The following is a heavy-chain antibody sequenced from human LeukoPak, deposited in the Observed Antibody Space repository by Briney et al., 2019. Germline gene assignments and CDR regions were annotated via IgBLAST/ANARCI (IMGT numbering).Heavy chain of an antibody. Sequence: SETLSLTCTVSGDSINSLDLWSWVRQPPGKGLEWIGEMYLSGTTHSNPSVKSRVTISIDKSKNQFFSNLSSVIAADTAVYYCAGLVGRYSSGLYYYYFDYWGQGTLVTVSS. J-gene: IGHJ4*02. CDR2: MYLSGTT. CDR3: AGLVGRYSSGLYYYYFDY. D-gene: IGHD3-22*01. CDR1: GDSINSLDL. V-gene: IGHV4-4*02.